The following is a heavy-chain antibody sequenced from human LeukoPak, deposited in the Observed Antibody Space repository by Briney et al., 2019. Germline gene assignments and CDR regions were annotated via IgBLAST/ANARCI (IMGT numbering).Heavy chain of an antibody. CDR2: IGGSGSYT. CDR1: GFTFSTYA. D-gene: IGHD6-13*01. Sequence: PGGSLRLSCAASGFTFSTYAMIWVRQAPGKGLEWVSVIGGSGSYTYYADSVKGRFTISRDNSKDTLYLKMNSLRAEDTAVYYCARDWYDYWGQGTLVTVSS. CDR3: ARDWYDY. V-gene: IGHV3-23*01. J-gene: IGHJ4*02.